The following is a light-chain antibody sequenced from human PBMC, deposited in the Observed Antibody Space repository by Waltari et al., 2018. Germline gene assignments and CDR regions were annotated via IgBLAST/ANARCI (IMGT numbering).Light chain of an antibody. Sequence: QSALTQPASVSGSPGQSITIPCHGTSTAVGAYNYVSWSQQHPGNAPKLIIYYVSNRPSGVSSRFSGSKSGNTASLTISGLQAEDEADYYCSSYTSGSTRVFGGGTKLTVL. CDR2: YVS. CDR3: SSYTSGSTRV. J-gene: IGLJ3*02. CDR1: STAVGAYNY. V-gene: IGLV2-14*01.